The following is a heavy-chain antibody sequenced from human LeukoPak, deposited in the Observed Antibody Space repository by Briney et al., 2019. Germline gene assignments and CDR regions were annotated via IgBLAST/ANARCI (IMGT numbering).Heavy chain of an antibody. Sequence: GGSLRLSCAASGFTFSNYAMHWVRQAPGKGLEYVSAISSNGGSTYYVNSVKGRFTISRDNSKNTLYLQMNSLRAEDTAVYYCARDPGYCDNTSCYAANFDYWGQGTLVTVSS. V-gene: IGHV3-64*01. J-gene: IGHJ4*02. CDR3: ARDPGYCDNTSCYAANFDY. CDR1: GFTFSNYA. D-gene: IGHD2-2*01. CDR2: ISSNGGST.